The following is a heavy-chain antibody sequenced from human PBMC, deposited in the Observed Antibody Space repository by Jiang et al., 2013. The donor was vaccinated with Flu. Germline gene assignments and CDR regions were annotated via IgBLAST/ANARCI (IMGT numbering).Heavy chain of an antibody. V-gene: IGHV1-18*04. CDR2: ISAYNGNT. Sequence: SGAEVKKPGASVKVSCKASGYTFTSYGISWVRQAPGQGLEWMGWISAYNGNTNYAQKLQGRVTMTTDTSTSTAYMELRSLRSDDTAVYYCARVVYSSSWYDYYLASQLYNWFDPWGQGTLVTVSS. J-gene: IGHJ5*02. CDR1: GYTFTSYG. D-gene: IGHD6-13*01. CDR3: ARVVYSSSWYDYYLASQLYNWFDP.